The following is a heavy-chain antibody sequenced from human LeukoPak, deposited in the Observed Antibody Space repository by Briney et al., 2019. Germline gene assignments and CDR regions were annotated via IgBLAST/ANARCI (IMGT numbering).Heavy chain of an antibody. Sequence: SVKVSCKASGGTFSSYAISWVRQAPGQGLEWMGRIIPILGIANYAQKFQGRVTITADKSTSTAYMELSSLRSDDTAVYYCARPSRAYYGSGSYYPGAFDIWGQGTMVTVSS. J-gene: IGHJ3*02. D-gene: IGHD3-10*01. CDR1: GGTFSSYA. CDR2: IIPILGIA. CDR3: ARPSRAYYGSGSYYPGAFDI. V-gene: IGHV1-69*04.